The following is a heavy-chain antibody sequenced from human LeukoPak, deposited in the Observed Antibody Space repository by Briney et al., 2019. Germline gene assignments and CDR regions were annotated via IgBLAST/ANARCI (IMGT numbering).Heavy chain of an antibody. D-gene: IGHD5-18*01. CDR1: GGSISSYY. CDR2: IYYSGST. V-gene: IGHV4-59*12. J-gene: IGHJ4*02. Sequence: SETLSLTCTVSGGSISSYYWSWIRQPPGKGLEWIGYIYYSGSTNYNPSLKSRVTISVDTSKNQFSLKLRSVTAADTAVYYCARDRMGTVMVPIDYWGQGTLVTVSS. CDR3: ARDRMGTVMVPIDY.